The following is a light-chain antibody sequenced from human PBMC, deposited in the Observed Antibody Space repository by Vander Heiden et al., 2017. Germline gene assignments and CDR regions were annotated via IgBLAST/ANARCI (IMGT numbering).Light chain of an antibody. V-gene: IGKV1-33*01. CDR1: QDISNY. CDR2: DAS. CDR3: QQEDNLPIT. J-gene: IGKJ5*01. Sequence: DIQMTQSPSSLSASARDRVTITCQASQDISNYLNWYQQKPGKAPKLLIYDASNLETGVPSRFSGSGSGTDFTFTISSLQPEDFATYYCQQEDNLPITFGQGTLMDIK.